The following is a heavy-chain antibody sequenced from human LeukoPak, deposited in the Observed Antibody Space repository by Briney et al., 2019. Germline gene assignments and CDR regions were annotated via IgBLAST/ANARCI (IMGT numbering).Heavy chain of an antibody. D-gene: IGHD6-13*01. CDR2: INHSGST. Sequence: SETLSLTCAVYGGSFSGYYWSWIRQPPGKGLEWIGEINHSGSTNYNPSLKSRVTISVDTSKNQFSLKLSSVTAADTAVYYCASALAAAHDAFDIWGQGTMVTVSS. V-gene: IGHV4-34*01. CDR1: GGSFSGYY. J-gene: IGHJ3*02. CDR3: ASALAAAHDAFDI.